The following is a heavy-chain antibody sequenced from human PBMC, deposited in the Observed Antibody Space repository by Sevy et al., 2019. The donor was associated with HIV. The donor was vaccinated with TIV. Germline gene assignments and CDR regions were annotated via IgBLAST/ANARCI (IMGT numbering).Heavy chain of an antibody. CDR1: GGSISSSSYY. D-gene: IGHD3-10*01. J-gene: IGHJ6*02. CDR2: IYYSGST. V-gene: IGHV4-39*01. CDR3: ARLFGSGIDYYYYGMDV. Sequence: SETLSLTCTVSGGSISSSSYYWGWIRQPPGKGLEWIGSIYYSGSTYYNPSLKSRLTISVDTSKNQFSLKLSSVTAADTAVYYCARLFGSGIDYYYYGMDVWGQGTTVTVSS.